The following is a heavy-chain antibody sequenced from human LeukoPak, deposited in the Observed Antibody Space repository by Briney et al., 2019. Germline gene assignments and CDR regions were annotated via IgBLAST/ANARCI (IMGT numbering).Heavy chain of an antibody. V-gene: IGHV3-30*03. CDR1: GFTFSRYA. J-gene: IGHJ5*02. Sequence: GRSLRLSCAASGFTFSRYAMHWVRQAPGKGLEWVSVISFDGNKTFYVDSVKGRFNISRDNSRAILYLQMDSLRPDDTAVYFCARGRGNGTRLDHWGQGSLVTVSS. D-gene: IGHD2-8*01. CDR3: ARGRGNGTRLDH. CDR2: ISFDGNKT.